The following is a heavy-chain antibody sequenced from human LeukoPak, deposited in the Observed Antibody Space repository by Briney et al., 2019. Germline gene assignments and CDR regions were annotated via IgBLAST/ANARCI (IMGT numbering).Heavy chain of an antibody. J-gene: IGHJ1*01. CDR3: ARHGDSSSWLEYFQH. CDR1: GGSISSSSYY. CDR2: IYYSGST. D-gene: IGHD6-13*01. V-gene: IGHV4-39*07. Sequence: SETLSLTCTVSGGSISSSSYYWGWIRQPPGKGLEWIGSIYYSGSTYYNPSLKSRVTISVDTSKNQFSLKLSSVTAADTAVYYCARHGDSSSWLEYFQHWGQGTLVTVSS.